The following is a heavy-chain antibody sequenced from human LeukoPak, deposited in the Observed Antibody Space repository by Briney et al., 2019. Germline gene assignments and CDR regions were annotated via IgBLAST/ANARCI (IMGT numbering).Heavy chain of an antibody. D-gene: IGHD1-1*01. CDR1: GFTFSSYA. Sequence: GGSLRLSCSASGFTFSSYAMHWVRQAPGKGLEYVSAISSNGGSTYYADSVKGRFTISRDNSKNTLYLQMSSLRAEDTAVHYCVKVGAYNWNDGPFDYWGQGTLVTVSS. V-gene: IGHV3-64D*09. CDR3: VKVGAYNWNDGPFDY. CDR2: ISSNGGST. J-gene: IGHJ4*02.